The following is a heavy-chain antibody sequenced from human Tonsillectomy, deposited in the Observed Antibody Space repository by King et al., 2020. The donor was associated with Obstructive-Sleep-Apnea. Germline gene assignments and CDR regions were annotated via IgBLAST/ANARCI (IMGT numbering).Heavy chain of an antibody. CDR3: AKDYARFCGGDCYFFDN. Sequence: VQLVESGGGLVQPGGSLRLSCEASGLRFSRYAVSWVRQAPGKGLEWVSGISSSGAGKYYGDSVKGRFTISRDNSKNTVFLQMHSLRAEDTAVYYCAKDYARFCGGDCYFFDNWGQGTLVTVFS. CDR1: GLRFSRYA. V-gene: IGHV3-23*04. D-gene: IGHD2-21*02. J-gene: IGHJ4*02. CDR2: ISSSGAGK.